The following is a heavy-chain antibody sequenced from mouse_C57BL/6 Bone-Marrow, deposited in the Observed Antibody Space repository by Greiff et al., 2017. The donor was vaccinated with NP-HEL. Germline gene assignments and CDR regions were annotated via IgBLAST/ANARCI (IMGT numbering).Heavy chain of an antibody. CDR1: GYTFTSYG. V-gene: IGHV1-81*01. CDR2: IYPRSGNT. J-gene: IGHJ3*01. CDR3: AREGFAY. Sequence: VQLQQSGAELARPGASVKLSCKASGYTFTSYGISWVKQRTGQGLEWIGEIYPRSGNTYYNEKFKGKATLTSDKSSSTAYMELRSLTSEDSVVYFCAREGFAYWGQGTLVTVSA.